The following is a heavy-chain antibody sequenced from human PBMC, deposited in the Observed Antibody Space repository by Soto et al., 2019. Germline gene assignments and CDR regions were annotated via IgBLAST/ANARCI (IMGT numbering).Heavy chain of an antibody. V-gene: IGHV3-48*03. D-gene: IGHD1-26*01. CDR2: IGISGNTI. CDR1: GFTFSSYE. J-gene: IGHJ4*02. CDR3: VRDLVGAPTFDF. Sequence: GGSLRLSCAASGFTFSSYEMNWVRQAPGKGLEWVSYIGISGNTIYFADSVKGRFTISRDNAKNSLYLQMNSLTAEDTAVYYCVRDLVGAPTFDFWGQGT.